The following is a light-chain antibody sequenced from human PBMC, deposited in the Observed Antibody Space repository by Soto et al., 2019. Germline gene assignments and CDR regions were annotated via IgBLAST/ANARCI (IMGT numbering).Light chain of an antibody. CDR1: QSVSSSY. CDR3: QQYGSSPPIT. Sequence: EIVLTQSLGILSLSPGERATLSCRASQSVSSSYLAWYQQKPGQAPRLLIYGASSRATGIPDRFSGSGSGTDFTLTISRLEPEDFAVYYCQQYGSSPPITFGQGTRLAIK. CDR2: GAS. J-gene: IGKJ5*01. V-gene: IGKV3-20*01.